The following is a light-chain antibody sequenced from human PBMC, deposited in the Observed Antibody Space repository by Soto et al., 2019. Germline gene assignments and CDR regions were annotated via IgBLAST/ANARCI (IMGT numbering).Light chain of an antibody. CDR3: QQGHSGIT. V-gene: IGKV1-39*01. Sequence: DIQMTQSPSSLSASIGDRVTITCRASQNIRNYLNWYQQKSGKAPELLIYGASSLQSGVPSRFSGSGSGKDFTLTIRSLESEDFATYYCQQGHSGITFGGGTKVDIK. J-gene: IGKJ4*01. CDR1: QNIRNY. CDR2: GAS.